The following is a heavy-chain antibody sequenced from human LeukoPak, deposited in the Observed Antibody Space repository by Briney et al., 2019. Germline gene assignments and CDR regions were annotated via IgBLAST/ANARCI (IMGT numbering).Heavy chain of an antibody. J-gene: IGHJ5*02. CDR1: GFTFSSYA. CDR2: ISGSGGST. D-gene: IGHD6-13*01. Sequence: GGSLRLSCAASGFTFSSYAMSWVRQAPGKGLEWVSAISGSGGSTYYADSVKGRFTISRDNSKNTLYLQMNSLRAEDTAVYYCANRQGSSWSRYWFDPWGQGTLVTVSS. V-gene: IGHV3-23*01. CDR3: ANRQGSSWSRYWFDP.